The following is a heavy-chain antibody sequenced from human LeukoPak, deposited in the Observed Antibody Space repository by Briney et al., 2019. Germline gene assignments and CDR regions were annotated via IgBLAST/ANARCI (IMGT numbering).Heavy chain of an antibody. J-gene: IGHJ4*02. Sequence: GGSLRLSCAASGFTFSTYIMNWVRQAPGKGLEWVSSISSSRSYIYYAGSVKGRFTISRDNAKNSLYMQMNSLRAEETAVYYCARRGVYGSGAYYFDYWGQGTLVTVSS. V-gene: IGHV3-21*01. CDR3: ARRGVYGSGAYYFDY. D-gene: IGHD3-10*01. CDR1: GFTFSTYI. CDR2: ISSSRSYI.